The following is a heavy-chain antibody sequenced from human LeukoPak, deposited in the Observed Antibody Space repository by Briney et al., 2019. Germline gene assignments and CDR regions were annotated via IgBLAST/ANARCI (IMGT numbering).Heavy chain of an antibody. CDR1: GFTLSSYW. J-gene: IGHJ6*03. CDR3: AKVSKDYYYYMDV. V-gene: IGHV3-7*03. Sequence: GGSLRLSCATSGFTLSSYWMSWVRQAPGKGLEWVANINQDGSEKHYVDAVKGRFTISRDNAKNSLYLQMNSLRAEETAVYYCAKVSKDYYYYMDVWGKGTTVTVSS. CDR2: INQDGSEK. D-gene: IGHD4-11*01.